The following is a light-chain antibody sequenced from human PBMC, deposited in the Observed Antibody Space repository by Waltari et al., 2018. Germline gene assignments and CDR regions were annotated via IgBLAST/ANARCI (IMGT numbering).Light chain of an antibody. V-gene: IGLV3-21*04. CDR1: NIGRTS. J-gene: IGLJ2*01. CDR2: YDG. Sequence: SYVLTQSPSLSVAPGQTARISCGGANIGRTSVHWYQQKPGQAPLLVIFYDGDRPSEIPERFSGSNSGNTATLTIVRVEAGDEADYFCQVWDTTSDHLVFGGGTKLTVL. CDR3: QVWDTTSDHLV.